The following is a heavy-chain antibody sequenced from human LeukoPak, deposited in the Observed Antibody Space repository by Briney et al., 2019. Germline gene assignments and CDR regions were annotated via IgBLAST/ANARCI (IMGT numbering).Heavy chain of an antibody. CDR2: ISWNSGSI. V-gene: IGHV3-9*01. CDR1: GFTFDDYA. J-gene: IGHJ6*02. D-gene: IGHD6-13*01. Sequence: PGGSLRLSCAASGFTFDDYAMHWVRQAPGKGLEWVSGISWNSGSIGYADSVKGRFTISRDNAKNSLYLQMNSLRAEDTALYYCAKLFDQASWVQQLDPGYYGMDVWGQGTTVTASS. CDR3: AKLFDQASWVQQLDPGYYGMDV.